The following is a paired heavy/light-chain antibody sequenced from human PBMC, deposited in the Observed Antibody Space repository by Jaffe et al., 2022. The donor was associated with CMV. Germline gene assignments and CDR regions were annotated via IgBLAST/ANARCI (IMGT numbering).Light chain of an antibody. V-gene: IGLV3-21*04. CDR1: NIGSKS. CDR2: YDS. J-gene: IGLJ2*01. Sequence: SYVLTQPPSVSVAPGKTARITCGGNNIGSKSVHWYQQKPGQAPVLVIYYDSDRPSGIPERFSGSNSGNTATLTISRVEAGDEADYYCQVWDSSSGVVFGGGTKLTVL. CDR3: QVWDSSSGVV.
Heavy chain of an antibody. CDR1: GGSISSYY. CDR2: IYYSGST. Sequence: QVQLQESGPGLVKPSETLSLTCTVSGGSISSYYWSWIRQPPGKGLEWIGYIYYSGSTNYNPSLKSRVTISVDTSKNQFSLKLSSVTAADTAVYYCARGEAAVAGLYYYYYGMDVWGQGTTVTVSS. J-gene: IGHJ6*02. D-gene: IGHD6-19*01. CDR3: ARGEAAVAGLYYYYYGMDV. V-gene: IGHV4-59*01.